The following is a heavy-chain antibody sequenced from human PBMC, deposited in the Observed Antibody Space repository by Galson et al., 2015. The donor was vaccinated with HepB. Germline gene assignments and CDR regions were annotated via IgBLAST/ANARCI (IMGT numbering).Heavy chain of an antibody. J-gene: IGHJ4*02. CDR3: ATGVNRLWRESWSA. CDR2: FDPEDGET. V-gene: IGHV1-24*01. Sequence: SVKVSCKVSGYTLTELSMHWVRQAPGKGLEWMGGFDPEDGETIYAQKFQDRVTMTEDTSTDTAYMELSSLRSEDTAVYYCATGVNRLWRESWSAWGQGTLVTVSS. CDR1: GYTLTELS. D-gene: IGHD3-10*01.